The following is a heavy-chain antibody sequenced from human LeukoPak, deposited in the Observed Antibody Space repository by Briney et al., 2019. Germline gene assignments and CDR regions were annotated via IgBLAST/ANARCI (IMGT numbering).Heavy chain of an antibody. CDR3: AKDREGYNLESKFDY. CDR2: ISYDGSNK. J-gene: IGHJ4*02. CDR1: GFTFSSYG. Sequence: GGSLRLSCVASGFTFSSYGMHWVRQAPGKGLEWVAVISYDGSNKYYADSVKGRFTISRDNSKNTLYLQMNSLRAEDTAVYYCAKDREGYNLESKFDYWGQGTLVTVSS. D-gene: IGHD5-24*01. V-gene: IGHV3-30*18.